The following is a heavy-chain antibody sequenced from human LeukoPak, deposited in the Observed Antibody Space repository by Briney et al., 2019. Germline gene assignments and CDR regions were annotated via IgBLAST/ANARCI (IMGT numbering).Heavy chain of an antibody. V-gene: IGHV1-2*04. CDR3: AREVSSWYYYGMDV. J-gene: IGHJ6*02. CDR1: GYTFTGYY. CDR2: INPNSGGT. Sequence: ASVKVSCKASGYTFTGYYVHWVRQAPGQGLEWMGWINPNSGGTNYAQKFQGWVTMTRDTSISTAYMELSRLRSDDTAVYYCAREVSSWYYYGMDVWGQGTTVTVSS. D-gene: IGHD6-13*01.